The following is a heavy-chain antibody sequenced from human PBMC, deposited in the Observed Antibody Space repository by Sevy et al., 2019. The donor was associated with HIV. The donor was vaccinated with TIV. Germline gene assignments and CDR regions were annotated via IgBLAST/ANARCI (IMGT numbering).Heavy chain of an antibody. CDR1: GYTFTGYY. Sequence: ASVKVSCKASGYTFTGYYMHWVRQAPGQGLQWMGWINPDSGGPNYAPKFQGRVTLTRDTSISTAYMELSRLKSDDTAVYYCVRDDRDGYFEYXXXGTLVTVSS. CDR3: VRDDRDGYFEY. J-gene: IGHJ4*02. V-gene: IGHV1-2*02. CDR2: INPDSGGP.